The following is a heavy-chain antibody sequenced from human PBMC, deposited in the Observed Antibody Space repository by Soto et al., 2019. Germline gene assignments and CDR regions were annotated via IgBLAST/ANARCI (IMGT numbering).Heavy chain of an antibody. CDR3: AQGDDGYSSSLFDY. Sequence: EVQLLESGGGLVQPGGSLRLSCAASGFTFSSYAMSWVRQAPGKGLEWVSAISGSGCSTYYADSVKGRFTISRDNSKNTLYLQMNSLRAEDTAVYYCAQGDDGYSSSLFDYWGQGTLVTVSS. J-gene: IGHJ4*02. D-gene: IGHD6-13*01. V-gene: IGHV3-23*01. CDR2: ISGSGCST. CDR1: GFTFSSYA.